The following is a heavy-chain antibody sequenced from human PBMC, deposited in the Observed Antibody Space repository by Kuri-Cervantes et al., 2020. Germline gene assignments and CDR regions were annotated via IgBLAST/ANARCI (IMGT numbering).Heavy chain of an antibody. V-gene: IGHV4-34*01. CDR3: ARGGITMVRGVIRRSDYHYYGMNV. CDR2: IYHSGST. CDR1: GGSFGGYY. Sequence: SQTLSLTCAVYGGSFGGYYWSWIRQPPGKGLEWIGSIYHSGSTYYNPALKSRVTISVDTSKNQFSLKLSSVTAADTAGYYCARGGITMVRGVIRRSDYHYYGMNVWGQGTTVTVSS. J-gene: IGHJ6*02. D-gene: IGHD3-10*01.